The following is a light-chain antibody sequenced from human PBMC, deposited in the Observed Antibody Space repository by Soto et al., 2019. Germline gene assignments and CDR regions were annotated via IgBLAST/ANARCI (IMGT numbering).Light chain of an antibody. J-gene: IGLJ1*01. CDR1: SSDVGGSNS. Sequence: QSALTQPASVSGSPGQSITISCTGTSSDVGGSNSVSWYQLRPGTAPKLILYDVVDRPSGVSYRFSGSKSGNTASLTISGLQAADEADYFCSSYTSTMTNVFGSGTKVTVL. V-gene: IGLV2-14*03. CDR3: SSYTSTMTNV. CDR2: DVV.